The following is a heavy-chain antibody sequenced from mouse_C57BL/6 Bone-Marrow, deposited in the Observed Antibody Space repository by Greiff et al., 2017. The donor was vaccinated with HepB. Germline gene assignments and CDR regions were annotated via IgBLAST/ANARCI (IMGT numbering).Heavy chain of an antibody. CDR1: GYAFSSSW. D-gene: IGHD2-1*01. J-gene: IGHJ4*01. Sequence: QVQLKQSGPELVKPGASVKISCKASGYAFSSSWMNWVKQRPGKGLEWIGRIYPGDGDTNYNGKFKGKATLTADKSSSTAYMQLSSLTSEDSAVYFCARSEVYYGNFYAMDYWGQGTSVTVSA. CDR2: IYPGDGDT. CDR3: ARSEVYYGNFYAMDY. V-gene: IGHV1-82*01.